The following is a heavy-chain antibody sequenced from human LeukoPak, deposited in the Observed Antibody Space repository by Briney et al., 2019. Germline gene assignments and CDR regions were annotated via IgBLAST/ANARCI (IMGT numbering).Heavy chain of an antibody. Sequence: GGSLRLSCAASGFTFDDYAMHWVRQAPGKGLEWVSTISWNSGRIAYADSVKGRFTISRDDSKNTLYLQMNSLRAEDTAVYYCAKSGLNRFDYWGQGTLVTVSS. CDR2: ISWNSGRI. J-gene: IGHJ4*02. D-gene: IGHD2-15*01. CDR3: AKSGLNRFDY. V-gene: IGHV3-9*01. CDR1: GFTFDDYA.